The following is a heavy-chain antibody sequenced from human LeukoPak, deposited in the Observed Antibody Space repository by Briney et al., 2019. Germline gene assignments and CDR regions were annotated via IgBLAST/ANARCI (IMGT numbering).Heavy chain of an antibody. CDR1: GFTFNIYS. J-gene: IGHJ3*02. Sequence: GGSLRLSCAASGFTFNIYSMNWVRQAPRKGLEWVSAITGSGDTTYYAESVKGRFTISRDNSKNTLSLQVNSLRADDTAVYYCARGCNSTSCPRDIWGQGTMVTVSS. D-gene: IGHD2-2*01. CDR3: ARGCNSTSCPRDI. V-gene: IGHV3-23*01. CDR2: ITGSGDTT.